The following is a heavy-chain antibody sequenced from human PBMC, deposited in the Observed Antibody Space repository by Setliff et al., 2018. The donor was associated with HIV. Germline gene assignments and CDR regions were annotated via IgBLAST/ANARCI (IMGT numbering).Heavy chain of an antibody. J-gene: IGHJ4*02. CDR3: VRDPIEGSPDYFDY. CDR1: GPSINIHY. CDR2: IYSTGST. Sequence: SETLSLTCTVSGPSINIHYWSWIRQSPGKGFEWIGYIYSTGSTNYNPSLQSRVTISMVASRNQFSLKVTSVTAADTAVYYCVRDPIEGSPDYFDYWGQGALVTVSS. D-gene: IGHD1-26*01. V-gene: IGHV4-59*11.